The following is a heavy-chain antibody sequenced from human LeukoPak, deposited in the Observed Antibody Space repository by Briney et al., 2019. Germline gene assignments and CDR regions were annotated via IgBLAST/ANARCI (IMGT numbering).Heavy chain of an antibody. V-gene: IGHV3-7*03. CDR3: ARLVVPPGNRGWYYEY. J-gene: IGHJ4*02. CDR1: GFTFSNYW. D-gene: IGHD2-2*01. CDR2: INQRGSEK. Sequence: PGGSLRLSCAASGFTFSNYWMSWVRQGPGEGLEWVANINQRGSEKYYVDSVKGRFTISRDNAKNSLDLQMNSLRVEDTAIYYCARLVVPPGNRGWYYEYWGRGTLVTVSS.